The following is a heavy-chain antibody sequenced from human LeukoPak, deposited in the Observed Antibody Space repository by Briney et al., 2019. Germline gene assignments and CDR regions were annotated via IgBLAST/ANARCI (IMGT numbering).Heavy chain of an antibody. D-gene: IGHD4-17*01. CDR1: GFTFSSYW. V-gene: IGHV3-74*01. Sequence: PGGSLRLSCAASGFTFSSYWMHWVRQAPGKGLVWVSRINSDGSNTNYADSVKGRFTISRDNAKNTLYLQMNSLGAEDTAVYHCASLPRYGDYDYWGQGTLVTVSS. CDR2: INSDGSNT. J-gene: IGHJ4*02. CDR3: ASLPRYGDYDY.